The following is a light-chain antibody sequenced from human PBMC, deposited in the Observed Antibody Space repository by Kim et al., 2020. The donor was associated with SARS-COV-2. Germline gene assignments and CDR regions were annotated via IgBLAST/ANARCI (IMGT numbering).Light chain of an antibody. CDR2: KAS. J-gene: IGKJ1*01. CDR1: RNIATW. V-gene: IGKV1-5*03. Sequence: AAIGARVTLPCRASRNIATWVAWYQQKPGEAPRLLIYKASNLKSGVPSRFSGSGSGTEFTLTTDSLQADDLATYYCQQYKSYPWTFGQGTKVDIK. CDR3: QQYKSYPWT.